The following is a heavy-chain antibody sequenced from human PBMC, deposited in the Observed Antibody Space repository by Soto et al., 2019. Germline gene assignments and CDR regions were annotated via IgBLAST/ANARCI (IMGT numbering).Heavy chain of an antibody. V-gene: IGHV1-3*01. D-gene: IGHD3-22*01. CDR2: INAGSGNT. CDR3: ARTTLELVVNDY. Sequence: GASVKVSCKASGYTFTSYAMHWVRQAPGQRLEWMGWINAGSGNTKYSQKFQGRVTITRDTSASTAYMELSSLRSEDTAVYYCARTTLELVVNDYWGQGTLVTVSS. J-gene: IGHJ4*02. CDR1: GYTFTSYA.